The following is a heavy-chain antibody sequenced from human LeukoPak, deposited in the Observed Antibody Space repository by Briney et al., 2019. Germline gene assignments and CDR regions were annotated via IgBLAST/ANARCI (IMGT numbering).Heavy chain of an antibody. CDR1: GGSISNSIYY. J-gene: IGHJ4*02. CDR2: ISYSGST. D-gene: IGHD6-13*01. V-gene: IGHV4-39*05. CDR3: ATGRAAAGQYYFDY. Sequence: SETPSLTCTVSGGSISNSIYYWAWIRQPPGKGLEWIGTISYSGSTYYNPSLKSRVTISVDTSKNQFSLKLNSVTAADTAVYYCATGRAAAGQYYFDYWGQGTLVTVSS.